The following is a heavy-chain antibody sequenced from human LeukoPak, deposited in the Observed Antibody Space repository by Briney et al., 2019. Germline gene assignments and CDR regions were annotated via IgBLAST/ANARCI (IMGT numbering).Heavy chain of an antibody. CDR1: TDSITSNW. V-gene: IGHV4-4*02. Sequence: SETLSLTCAVSTDSITSNWWSWVRQPPGKGLEWIGEVHKSGSTNYYPSLQSRVTISMDKSKNQIALELTSVTAADTAVYYCAKEIVGAPTPGAYWGQGILVTVSS. D-gene: IGHD1-26*01. J-gene: IGHJ4*02. CDR3: AKEIVGAPTPGAY. CDR2: VHKSGST.